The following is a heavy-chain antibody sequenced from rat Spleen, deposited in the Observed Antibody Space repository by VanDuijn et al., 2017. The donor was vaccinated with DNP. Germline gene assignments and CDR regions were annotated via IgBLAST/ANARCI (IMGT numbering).Heavy chain of an antibody. CDR3: TKDLQWYAMDA. CDR2: IIYDGSRT. CDR1: GFTFSDYN. D-gene: IGHD1-1*01. J-gene: IGHJ4*01. V-gene: IGHV5S10*01. Sequence: EVQLVESGGGLVQPGRSLKLSCAASGFTFSDYNMAWVRQAPKKGLEWVATIIYDGSRTYYLDSVKGRFSISRDNAENTVYLQMDSLRSEDTATYYCTKDLQWYAMDAWGQGTLVTVSA.